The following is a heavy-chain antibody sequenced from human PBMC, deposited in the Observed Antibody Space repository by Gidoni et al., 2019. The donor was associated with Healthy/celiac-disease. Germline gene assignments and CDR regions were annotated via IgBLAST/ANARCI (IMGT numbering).Heavy chain of an antibody. Sequence: QVQLQESGPGLVKPSETLSLTCTVSGGSVSSGSYYWSWIRQPPGKGLEWIGYIYYSGSTNSNPSLKSRVTISVDTSKNQFSLKLSSVTAADTAVYYCARGLFSGIAVAGTRYFDYWGQGTLVTVSS. V-gene: IGHV4-61*01. J-gene: IGHJ4*02. CDR2: IYYSGST. CDR3: ARGLFSGIAVAGTRYFDY. CDR1: GGSVSSGSYY. D-gene: IGHD6-19*01.